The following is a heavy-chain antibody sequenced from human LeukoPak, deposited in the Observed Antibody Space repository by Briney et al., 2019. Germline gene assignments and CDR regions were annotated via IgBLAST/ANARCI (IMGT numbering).Heavy chain of an antibody. CDR3: ARDADYYGSGSYPDY. CDR2: IWYDGSNK. CDR1: GFTFSSYG. V-gene: IGHV3-33*01. D-gene: IGHD3-10*01. Sequence: PGGSLRLSCAAPGFTFSSYGMHRVPRAPGKGLERVAVIWYDGSNKYYADSVKGRFTISRDNSKNTLYLQMNSLRAEDTAVYYRARDADYYGSGSYPDYWGQGTLVTVSS. J-gene: IGHJ4*02.